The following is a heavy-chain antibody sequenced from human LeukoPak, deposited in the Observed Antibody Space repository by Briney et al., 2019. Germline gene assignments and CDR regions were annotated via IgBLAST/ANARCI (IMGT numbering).Heavy chain of an antibody. D-gene: IGHD6-19*01. CDR2: LSNDGNNY. CDR1: GFTFSENN. V-gene: IGHV3-30*18. J-gene: IGHJ4*02. Sequence: GMSLRLSCAASGFTFSENNVHWVRQAPGKGLEWVALLSNDGNNYAYADSVKGRFTISRDNSKNTLYLQMNSLRAEDTAVYYCAKDTVAGNYFDYWGQGTLVTVSS. CDR3: AKDTVAGNYFDY.